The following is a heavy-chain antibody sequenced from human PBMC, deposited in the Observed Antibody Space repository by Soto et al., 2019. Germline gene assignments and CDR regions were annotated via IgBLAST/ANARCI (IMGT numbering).Heavy chain of an antibody. D-gene: IGHD6-19*01. Sequence: SETLSLTCAVSGGSISSNNWWSWVRQPPGKGLEWIGEIYHSGSTNYNPSLKSRVTISVDKSKNQFSLKLSSVTAADTAVYFCARVAVSGTRFDYWGQGTMVTAPQ. CDR2: IYHSGST. CDR1: GGSISSNNW. J-gene: IGHJ4*02. V-gene: IGHV4-4*02. CDR3: ARVAVSGTRFDY.